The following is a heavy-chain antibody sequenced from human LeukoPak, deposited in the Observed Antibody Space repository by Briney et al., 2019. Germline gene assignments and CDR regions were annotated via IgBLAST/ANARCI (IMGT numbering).Heavy chain of an antibody. CDR1: GYTFTSYD. CDR3: ARVSYYDFWSGYYPYYYYYYMDV. D-gene: IGHD3-3*01. V-gene: IGHV1-8*03. CDR2: MNPNSGNT. Sequence: ASVKVSCKASGYTFTSYDINWVRQATGQGLEWMGWMNPNSGNTGYAQKFQGRVTITRNTSISTAYMELSSLRSEDTAVYYCARVSYYDFWSGYYPYYYYYYMDVWGKGTTVTVSS. J-gene: IGHJ6*03.